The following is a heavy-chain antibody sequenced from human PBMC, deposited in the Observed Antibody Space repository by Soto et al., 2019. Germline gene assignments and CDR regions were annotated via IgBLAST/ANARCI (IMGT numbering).Heavy chain of an antibody. D-gene: IGHD3-10*01. J-gene: IGHJ4*02. V-gene: IGHV3-21*01. Sequence: EVQLVESGGGLVKPGGSLRLSCVASGFTFTRYGMNWVRQAPGKGLEWVSSISDGSDYIVYADSMKGRFTISRDNAKTTLYLEMNSLRAVDRDVCFCAGNDEGGSRLWGQGNLVTVSS. CDR2: ISDGSDYI. CDR3: AGNDEGGSRL. CDR1: GFTFTRYG.